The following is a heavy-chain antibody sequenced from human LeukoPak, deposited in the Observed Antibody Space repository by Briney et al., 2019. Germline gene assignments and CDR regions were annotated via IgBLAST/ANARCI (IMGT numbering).Heavy chain of an antibody. V-gene: IGHV4-59*12. J-gene: IGHJ4*02. CDR1: GGSISSYY. D-gene: IGHD3-10*01. CDR2: IYYSGST. CDR3: ARVRDGSGSYRAGNFDY. Sequence: PSETLSLTCTVSGGSISSYYWSWIRQPPGKGLEWIGYIYYSGSTNYNPSLKSRVTISVDTSKNQFSLKLSSVTAADTAVYYCARVRDGSGSYRAGNFDYWGQGTLVTVSS.